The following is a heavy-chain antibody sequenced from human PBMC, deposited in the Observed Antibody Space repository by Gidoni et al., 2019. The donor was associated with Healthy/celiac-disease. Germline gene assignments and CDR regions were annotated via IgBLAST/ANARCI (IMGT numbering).Heavy chain of an antibody. CDR1: GFTFSSSA. D-gene: IGHD3-3*01. J-gene: IGHJ3*02. CDR2: ISGCGGSP. CDR3: AKYDFSSNAFDI. V-gene: IGHV3-23*01. Sequence: EVQLLESGGGLVKPGGSLRLSCAASGFTFSSSAMSWVRQAPGKGLEWVSAISGCGGSPYDADSLKCRFTISRDKSKNTLYLQMNSLRAEDTAVYYCAKYDFSSNAFDIWGQGTMVTVSS.